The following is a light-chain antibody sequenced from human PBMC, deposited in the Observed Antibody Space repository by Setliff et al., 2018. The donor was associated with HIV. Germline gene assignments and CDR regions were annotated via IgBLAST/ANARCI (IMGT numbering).Light chain of an antibody. CDR3: SSYASTSYARSSIYV. J-gene: IGLJ1*01. Sequence: QSALAQPPSVSGSPGQSVTISCTGTSSDVGSYNRVSWYQQPPGTAPKLIIYEVTNRPSGVPDRFSGSKSGNTASLTISGLQAEDEADYYCSSYASTSYARSSIYVFGTGTKSPS. CDR2: EVT. V-gene: IGLV2-18*02. CDR1: SSDVGSYNR.